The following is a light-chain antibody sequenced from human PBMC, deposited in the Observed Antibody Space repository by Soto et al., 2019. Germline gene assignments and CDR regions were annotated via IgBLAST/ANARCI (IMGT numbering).Light chain of an antibody. V-gene: IGKV2-30*02. J-gene: IGKJ5*01. CDR1: QSLVHRDGNTY. CDR3: MQGSHWPPIT. CDR2: KVS. Sequence: DVVVTQSPLSLPVTLGQAASISCRSSQSLVHRDGNTYLSWFRQRPGRSPRRLIYKVSNREAGVPDRFSCSGSGTDFTLKISRVEAEDVGLYYCMQGSHWPPITFGQGTRLEIK.